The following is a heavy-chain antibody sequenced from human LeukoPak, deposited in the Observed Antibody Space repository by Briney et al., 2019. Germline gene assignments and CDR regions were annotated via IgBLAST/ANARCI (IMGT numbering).Heavy chain of an antibody. V-gene: IGHV3-33*08. CDR3: ARDSCGSPSCFDY. CDR1: EFTFSSYS. J-gene: IGHJ4*02. CDR2: IQYDGSIE. D-gene: IGHD2-2*01. Sequence: GGSLRLSCAASEFTFSSYSMHWVRQAPGRGLEWVAAIQYDGSIEYYADSVKGRFTISRDQSKNTLFLQVNSLRAEDTAVYYCARDSCGSPSCFDYWGQGTLVTVSS.